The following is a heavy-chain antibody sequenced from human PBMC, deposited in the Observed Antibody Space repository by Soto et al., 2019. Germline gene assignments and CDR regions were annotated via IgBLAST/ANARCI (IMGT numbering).Heavy chain of an antibody. Sequence: SGPTLVNPTQPLTLTCTFSGFSLSTSGMCVSWIRQPPGKALEWLARIDWDDDKYYSTSLKTRLTISKDTSKNQVVLTMTNMDPVDTATYYCARTAILTGPFDYWGQGTLVTVSS. CDR2: IDWDDDK. CDR1: GFSLSTSGMC. D-gene: IGHD3-9*01. CDR3: ARTAILTGPFDY. J-gene: IGHJ4*02. V-gene: IGHV2-70*11.